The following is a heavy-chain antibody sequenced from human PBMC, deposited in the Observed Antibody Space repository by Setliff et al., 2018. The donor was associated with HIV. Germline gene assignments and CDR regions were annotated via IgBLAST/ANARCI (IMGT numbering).Heavy chain of an antibody. D-gene: IGHD3-16*01. CDR1: GFTFSSYS. V-gene: IGHV3-74*03. J-gene: IGHJ6*02. Sequence: PGGSLRLSCAASGFTFSSYSMNWVRQAPGKGLEWVSRINSDGTSTTYADSVKGRFTISRDNSKNTLYLQMNSLRVEDTAMYYCAREIRTVYTGGHYFYGVDVWGQGTAVTVSS. CDR3: AREIRTVYTGGHYFYGVDV. CDR2: INSDGTST.